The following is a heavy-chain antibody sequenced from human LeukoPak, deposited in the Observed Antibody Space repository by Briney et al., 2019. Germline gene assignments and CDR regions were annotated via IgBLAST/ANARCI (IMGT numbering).Heavy chain of an antibody. V-gene: IGHV3-30*02. Sequence: GGSLRLSWGAAGFPFRYYGMDWVRQAPGKGLGGGAFIRYDGSDKFYAESVRGRFTISRDTSRNTLYLQMNSLRLEDTAVYYCAKDLMRDRWFGESWGQGTLVTVSS. CDR1: GFPFRYYG. CDR3: AKDLMRDRWFGES. D-gene: IGHD3-10*01. J-gene: IGHJ5*02. CDR2: IRYDGSDK.